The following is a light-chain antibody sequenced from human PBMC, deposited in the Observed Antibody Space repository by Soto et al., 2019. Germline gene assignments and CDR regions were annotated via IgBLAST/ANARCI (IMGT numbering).Light chain of an antibody. J-gene: IGKJ1*01. V-gene: IGKV3-15*01. CDR2: GAS. Sequence: EKGIRQSPATMSVSPGERDTLSCGASQSVDSKLAWYQQKPGQGPRLLIYGASSRATGIPARFSGSGSGTEFTLTISSLQSEDFAVYYCQHYSTWLWTFGQGTKVEIK. CDR3: QHYSTWLWT. CDR1: QSVDSK.